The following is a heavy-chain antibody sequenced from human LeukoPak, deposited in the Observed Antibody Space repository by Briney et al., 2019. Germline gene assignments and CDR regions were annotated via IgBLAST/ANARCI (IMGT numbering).Heavy chain of an antibody. CDR2: IYYSGST. V-gene: IGHV4-39*01. CDR1: GGSISSSSYY. D-gene: IGHD3-22*01. CDR3: ARVWVIIDY. Sequence: PSETLSLTCTVSGGSISSSSYYWGWIRQPPGKGLEWIGSIYYSGSTYYNPSLKSRVTISVDTSKNQFSLKLSPVTAADTAVYYCARVWVIIDYWGQGTLVTVSS. J-gene: IGHJ4*02.